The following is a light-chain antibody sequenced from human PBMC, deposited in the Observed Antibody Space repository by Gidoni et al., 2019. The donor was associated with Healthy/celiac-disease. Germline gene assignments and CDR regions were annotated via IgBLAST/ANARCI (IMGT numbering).Light chain of an antibody. Sequence: IVLTHSLATLSLSPGERATLSCRASQSVSSYLAWYQQKPGQAPRLLIYDASNRATGIPARFSGSGSGTDFTLTISSLEPEDFAVYYCQQRSNWLFTFGGGTKVEIK. CDR2: DAS. CDR3: QQRSNWLFT. V-gene: IGKV3-11*01. CDR1: QSVSSY. J-gene: IGKJ4*01.